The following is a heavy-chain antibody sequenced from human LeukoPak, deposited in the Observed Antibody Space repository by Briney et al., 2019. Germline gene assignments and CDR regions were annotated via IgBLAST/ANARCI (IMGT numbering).Heavy chain of an antibody. J-gene: IGHJ4*02. CDR1: GASISSYY. D-gene: IGHD3-22*01. V-gene: IGHV4-59*01. CDR3: ARRVKKYYYDSSGYPHFDY. CDR2: ILYNGNT. Sequence: SETLSLTCTVSGASISSYYWGWIRQPPGKGLEFIGYILYNGNTNYNPSLESRVTISVDTSKNHFSLKLSSVTAADTAVYYCARRVKKYYYDSSGYPHFDYWGQGTLVTVSS.